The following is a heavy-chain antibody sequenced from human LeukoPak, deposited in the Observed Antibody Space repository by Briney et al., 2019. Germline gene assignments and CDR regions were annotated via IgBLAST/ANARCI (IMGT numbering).Heavy chain of an antibody. CDR3: ATDLGQYGTNVNFDY. Sequence: ASVKVSCKVSGYTLTELSMHWVRQAPGKGLEWMGGFDPEDGETIYAQKFQGRVTMTEDTSTDTAYMELSSLRSEDTAVYYCATDLGQYGTNVNFDYWGQGTLVTVSS. J-gene: IGHJ4*02. CDR2: FDPEDGET. CDR1: GYTLTELS. V-gene: IGHV1-24*01. D-gene: IGHD1/OR15-1a*01.